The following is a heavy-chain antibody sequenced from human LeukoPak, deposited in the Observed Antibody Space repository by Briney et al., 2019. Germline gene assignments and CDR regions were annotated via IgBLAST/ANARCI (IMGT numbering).Heavy chain of an antibody. Sequence: EASVKVSCKASGYTFTGYYMHWVRQAPGQGLEWMGWINPNSGGTNYAQKFQGRVTMTRDTSISTAYMELSRLRSDDTAVYYCARDLIAVAGGRSPTRGDYWGQGTLVTVSS. J-gene: IGHJ4*02. D-gene: IGHD6-19*01. CDR1: GYTFTGYY. V-gene: IGHV1-2*02. CDR3: ARDLIAVAGGRSPTRGDY. CDR2: INPNSGGT.